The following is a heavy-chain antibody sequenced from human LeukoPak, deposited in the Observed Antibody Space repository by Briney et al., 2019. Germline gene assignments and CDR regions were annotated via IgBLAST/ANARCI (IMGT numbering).Heavy chain of an antibody. CDR3: AKDLADHYYDSSGTSDY. Sequence: GGSLRLSCAVSGFNFNTYSMNWVRQAPGKGPEWVSSISSTSNYIYYAESLKGRFTISRDNAKNSLYLQMNSLRAEDTAVYYCAKDLADHYYDSSGTSDYWGQGTLVTVSS. V-gene: IGHV3-21*04. D-gene: IGHD3-22*01. CDR2: ISSTSNYI. J-gene: IGHJ4*02. CDR1: GFNFNTYS.